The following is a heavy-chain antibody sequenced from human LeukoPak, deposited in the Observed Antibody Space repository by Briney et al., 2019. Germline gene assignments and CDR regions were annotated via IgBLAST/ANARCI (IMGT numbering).Heavy chain of an antibody. J-gene: IGHJ6*02. V-gene: IGHV4-59*08. CDR2: IYYSGST. Sequence: PSETLSLTCTVSGGSISSYYWSWIRQPPGKGLEWIGYIYYSGSTNYNPSLKSRVTISVDTSKNQFSLKLSSVTAADTAVYYCARHVYSSTWYIYYYGMAVWGQGTKVTVSS. CDR1: GGSISSYY. D-gene: IGHD6-13*01. CDR3: ARHVYSSTWYIYYYGMAV.